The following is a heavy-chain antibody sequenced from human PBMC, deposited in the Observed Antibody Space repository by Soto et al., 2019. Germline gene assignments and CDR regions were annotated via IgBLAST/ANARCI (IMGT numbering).Heavy chain of an antibody. Sequence: EVQLLESGGGLVKPGGSLRLSCTASGFTFSSYSMNWVRRAPGKGLEWVSSISSSSSFIYSAGSVKGRFTISRDNAKNSLYRQMNSLRAEDTAVYYCAVGEETGTPYFGNWGQGTLVTVSS. J-gene: IGHJ4*02. CDR3: AVGEETGTPYFGN. CDR2: ISSSSSFI. V-gene: IGHV3-21*01. D-gene: IGHD1-7*01. CDR1: GFTFSSYS.